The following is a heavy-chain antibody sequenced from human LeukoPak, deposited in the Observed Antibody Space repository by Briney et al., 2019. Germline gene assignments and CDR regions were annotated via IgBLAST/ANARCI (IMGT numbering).Heavy chain of an antibody. J-gene: IGHJ2*01. D-gene: IGHD6-13*01. CDR3: ARIVMYSIIPPYWYFDL. Sequence: PSETLSLTCAVYGGSLRGFYWSWIRQPPGKGLEWIGEIDHSGSTNYNPSLKSRVTMSVDTSKNQFSLKLSSVTAADTAMYYCARIVMYSIIPPYWYFDLWGRGTLVTVSP. CDR1: GGSLRGFY. CDR2: IDHSGST. V-gene: IGHV4-34*01.